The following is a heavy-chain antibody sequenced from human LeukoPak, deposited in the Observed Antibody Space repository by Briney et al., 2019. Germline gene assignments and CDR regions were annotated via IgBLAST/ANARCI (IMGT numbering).Heavy chain of an antibody. V-gene: IGHV3-30-3*01. CDR2: ISYDGSNK. CDR1: GFTFSSYE. CDR3: AGTWIQLWFAAFDI. D-gene: IGHD5-18*01. Sequence: GGSLRLSCAASGFTFSSYEMNWVRQAPGKGLEWVAVISYDGSNKYYADSVKGRFTISRDNSKNTLYLQMNSLRAEDTAVYYCAGTWIQLWFAAFDIWGQGTMVTVSS. J-gene: IGHJ3*02.